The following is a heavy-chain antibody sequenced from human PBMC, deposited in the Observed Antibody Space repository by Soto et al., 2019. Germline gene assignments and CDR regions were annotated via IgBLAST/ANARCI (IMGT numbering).Heavy chain of an antibody. J-gene: IGHJ4*02. CDR2: IWYDGINK. CDR1: GFTFSDYG. CDR3: ATTMGRAPAAPDY. Sequence: QVQLVESGGGVVQPGRSLRLSCAASGFTFSDYGMHWVRQAPGKGLEWVALIWYDGINKYYADSVKGRFTISRDDSKNTLYRKMTSRRAGDTGVYSCATTMGRAPAAPDYGGQGTLVTVSS. D-gene: IGHD2-2*01. V-gene: IGHV3-33*01.